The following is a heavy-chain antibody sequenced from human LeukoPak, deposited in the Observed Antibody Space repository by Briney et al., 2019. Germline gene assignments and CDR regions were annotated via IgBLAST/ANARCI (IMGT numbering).Heavy chain of an antibody. CDR2: INHSGST. CDR1: GGSFSGYY. Sequence: SETLSLTCAVYGGSFSGYYWSWIRQPPGKGLEWIGEINHSGSTNYNPSLKSRVTISVDTSKNQFSLKLSSVTAADTAVYYCARDKKGEYYFDYWGQGTLVTVSS. V-gene: IGHV4-34*01. CDR3: ARDKKGEYYFDY. J-gene: IGHJ4*02. D-gene: IGHD3-16*01.